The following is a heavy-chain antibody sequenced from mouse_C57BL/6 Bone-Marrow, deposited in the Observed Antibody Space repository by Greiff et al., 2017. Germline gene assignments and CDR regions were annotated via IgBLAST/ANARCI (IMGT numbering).Heavy chain of an antibody. D-gene: IGHD1-1*01. CDR3: TDYYGSSPAWFAY. Sequence: EVQLQQSGGGLVQPGGSMKLSCVASGFTFSNYWMNWVRQSPEKGLEWVAQIRLKSDNYATHYAESVKGRFTISRDDSKSSVYLQMNNLRAEDTGIYYCTDYYGSSPAWFAYWGQGTLVTVSA. CDR1: GFTFSNYW. CDR2: IRLKSDNYAT. J-gene: IGHJ3*01. V-gene: IGHV6-3*01.